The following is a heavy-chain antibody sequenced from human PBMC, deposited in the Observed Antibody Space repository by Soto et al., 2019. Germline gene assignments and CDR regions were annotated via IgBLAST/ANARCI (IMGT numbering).Heavy chain of an antibody. J-gene: IGHJ3*01. Sequence: APVKVSCKGSGYSITIYGISWVLLDHGQGLEWMGWISAYNGNTNYAQKLQGRVTMTTDTSTSTAYMELRSLRSDDTAVYYCARSNPAFIAVAGSWGQRTMVTVSS. V-gene: IGHV1-18*04. D-gene: IGHD6-19*01. CDR3: ARSNPAFIAVAGS. CDR2: ISAYNGNT. CDR1: GYSITIYG.